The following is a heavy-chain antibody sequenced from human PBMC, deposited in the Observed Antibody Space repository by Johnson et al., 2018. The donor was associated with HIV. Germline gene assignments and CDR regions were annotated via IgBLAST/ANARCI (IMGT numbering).Heavy chain of an antibody. D-gene: IGHD1-7*01. Sequence: VQLVESGGGLVKPGGSLRLSCAASGFTFSNAWMSWVRQAPGKGLEWVGRIKSKTDGGTTDYAAPVKGRFTISRDDSKNTLYLQMNSLRAEDTAVYYCARERNYGTHAAFDIWGQGTMVTVSS. J-gene: IGHJ3*02. CDR2: IKSKTDGGTT. CDR3: ARERNYGTHAAFDI. V-gene: IGHV3-15*01. CDR1: GFTFSNAW.